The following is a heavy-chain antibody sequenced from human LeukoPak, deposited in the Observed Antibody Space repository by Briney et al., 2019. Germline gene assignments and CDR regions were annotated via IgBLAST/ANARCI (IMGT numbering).Heavy chain of an antibody. Sequence: SSETLSLTCAVYGGSFSGYYWSWIRQPPGKGLEWIGEINHSGSTNYNPSLKSRVTISVDTSKNQFSLKLSSVTAADTAVYYCARLTAHQLLSVAFNWFDPWGQGTLVTVSS. J-gene: IGHJ5*02. CDR2: INHSGST. CDR3: ARLTAHQLLSVAFNWFDP. V-gene: IGHV4-34*01. D-gene: IGHD2-2*01. CDR1: GGSFSGYY.